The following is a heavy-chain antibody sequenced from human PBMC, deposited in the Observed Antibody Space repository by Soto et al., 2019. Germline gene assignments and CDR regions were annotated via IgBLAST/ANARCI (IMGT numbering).Heavy chain of an antibody. CDR1: GFTFRDYA. CDR3: AKDAISGDGIWLMDS. Sequence: GGSLRLSCAASGFTFRDYAMTWARQAPGKGLEWVSSLLRSGSSAYYADSVRGRFTISSDTSANSLYLQMDNLRAEDTAIYYCAKDAISGDGIWLMDSWGQGTVVTVSS. J-gene: IGHJ5*02. V-gene: IGHV3-23*01. CDR2: LLRSGSSA. D-gene: IGHD4-17*01.